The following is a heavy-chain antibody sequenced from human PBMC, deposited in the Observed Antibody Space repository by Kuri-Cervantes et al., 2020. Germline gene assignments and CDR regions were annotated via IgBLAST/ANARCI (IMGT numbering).Heavy chain of an antibody. V-gene: IGHV2-26*01. D-gene: IGHD4-11*01. CDR1: GFSFSNARMG. J-gene: IGHJ4*02. CDR3: ATTTVTTFDY. Sequence: SGPTLVKPTETLTLTCTVSGFSFSNARMGVSWIRQPPGKALEWLAHIFPNDEKSYSTSLKSRLTISKDISKSLVVLTMTNMDPVDTATYYCATTTVTTFDYWGQGTLVTVSS. CDR2: IFPNDEK.